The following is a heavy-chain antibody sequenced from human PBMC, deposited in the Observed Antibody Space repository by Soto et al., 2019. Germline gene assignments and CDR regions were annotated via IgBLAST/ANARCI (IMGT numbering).Heavy chain of an antibody. CDR3: AKEGEHSSGWANFDY. J-gene: IGHJ4*02. CDR2: ISGSGGST. V-gene: IGHV3-23*01. D-gene: IGHD6-19*01. Sequence: EVQLLESGVGLVQPGGSLRLSCAASGFTFSSYAMSWVRQAPGKWLEWVSAISGSGGSTYYADSVKGRFTISRYNSQNTLYLPMNSMRAEDTAVYYCAKEGEHSSGWANFDYWGQGTLGTVSS. CDR1: GFTFSSYA.